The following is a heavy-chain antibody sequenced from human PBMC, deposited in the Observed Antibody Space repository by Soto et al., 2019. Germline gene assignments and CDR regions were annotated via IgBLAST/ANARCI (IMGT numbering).Heavy chain of an antibody. V-gene: IGHV4-59*08. J-gene: IGHJ4*02. D-gene: IGHD1-26*01. CDR3: ARLGGSYAVPHFDY. Sequence: QVQLQESGPGLVRPSETLSLTCTVSGGSIPHYYWTWIRQPPAKGLEWMGYIYYSGTTTNYNPPHKWRVTLSVDTPKNQFSLKLGPGTAADTAVYYWARLGGSYAVPHFDYWGQGTLVTVSS. CDR1: GGSIPHYY. CDR2: IYYSGTTT.